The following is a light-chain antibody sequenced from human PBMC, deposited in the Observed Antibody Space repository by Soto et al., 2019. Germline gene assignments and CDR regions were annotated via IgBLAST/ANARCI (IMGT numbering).Light chain of an antibody. CDR1: SSDIGRYDL. V-gene: IGLV2-23*02. CDR2: EVT. CDR3: CSYAGSRTYV. Sequence: QSALAQPASVSGSPGQSITISCTGTSSDIGRYDLVAWYQQHPGEAPKLVIYEVTKRPSGISDRFSGSKSGNTASLTISGLQTEDEADYYCCSYAGSRTYVFGPGTKLTVL. J-gene: IGLJ1*01.